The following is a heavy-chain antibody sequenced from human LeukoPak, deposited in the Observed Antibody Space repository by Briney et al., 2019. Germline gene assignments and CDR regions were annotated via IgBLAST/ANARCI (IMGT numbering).Heavy chain of an antibody. J-gene: IGHJ5*02. D-gene: IGHD2-2*02. CDR3: ARVGGGRYCSSTSCYMRGWFDP. CDR1: GGTFSSYA. Sequence: SVKVSCKASGGTFSSYAISWVRQAPGQGLEWMGGIIPIFGTANYAQKFQGRVTITADKSTSTAYMGLSSLRSEDTAVYYCARVGGGRYCSSTSCYMRGWFDPWGQGTLVTVSS. V-gene: IGHV1-69*06. CDR2: IIPIFGTA.